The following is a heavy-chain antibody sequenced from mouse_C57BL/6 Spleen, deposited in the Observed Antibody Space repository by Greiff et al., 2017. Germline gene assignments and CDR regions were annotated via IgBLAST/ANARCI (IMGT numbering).Heavy chain of an antibody. CDR2: IYWDDDK. J-gene: IGHJ1*03. V-gene: IGHV8-12*01. CDR3: ARSHGSYWYFDV. D-gene: IGHD2-2*01. Sequence: QVTLKVCGPGILQSSQTLSLTCSFSGFSLSTSGMGVSWIRQPSGKGLEWLAHIYWDDDKRYNPSLKSRLTISKDTSRNQVFLKITSVDTADTATYYCARSHGSYWYFDVWGTGTTVTVSS. CDR1: GFSLSTSGMG.